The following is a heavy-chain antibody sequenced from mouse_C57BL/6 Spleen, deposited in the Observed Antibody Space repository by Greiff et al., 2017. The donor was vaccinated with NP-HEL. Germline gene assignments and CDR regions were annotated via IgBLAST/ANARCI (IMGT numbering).Heavy chain of an antibody. Sequence: EVKLVESGGGLVKPGGSLKLSCAASGFTFSSYAMSWVRQTPEKRLEWVATISDGGSYTYYPDNVKGRFTISRDNAKNNLYLQMSHLKSEDTAMYYCAREAGSTPFAYWGQGTLVTVSA. V-gene: IGHV5-4*01. CDR2: ISDGGSYT. CDR3: AREAGSTPFAY. CDR1: GFTFSSYA. J-gene: IGHJ3*01. D-gene: IGHD1-1*01.